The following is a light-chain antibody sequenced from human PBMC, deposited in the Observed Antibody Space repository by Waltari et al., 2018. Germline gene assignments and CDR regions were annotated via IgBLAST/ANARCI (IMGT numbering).Light chain of an antibody. CDR3: QTWGTGTYWV. CDR2: LNSDGSQ. J-gene: IGLJ3*02. Sequence: QPDKDPPYVMTLNSDGSQPNVVGIPDLFSGSRSWAERYLTISSLQSEDEADYYCQTWGTGTYWVFGGGTKLTVL. V-gene: IGLV4-69*01.